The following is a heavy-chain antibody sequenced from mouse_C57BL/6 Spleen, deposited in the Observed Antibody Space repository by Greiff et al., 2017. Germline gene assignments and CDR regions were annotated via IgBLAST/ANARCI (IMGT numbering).Heavy chain of an antibody. CDR1: GYTFTSYW. CDR3: ARTGTNYFDY. V-gene: IGHV1-59*01. J-gene: IGHJ2*01. CDR2: IDPSDSYT. Sequence: VQLQQPGAELVRPGTSVKLSCKASGYTFTSYWMHWVKQRPGQGLEWIGVIDPSDSYTNYNQKFKGKATLTVDTSSSTAYMQLSSLTSEDSAVYYGARTGTNYFDYWGQGTTLTVSS. D-gene: IGHD4-1*01.